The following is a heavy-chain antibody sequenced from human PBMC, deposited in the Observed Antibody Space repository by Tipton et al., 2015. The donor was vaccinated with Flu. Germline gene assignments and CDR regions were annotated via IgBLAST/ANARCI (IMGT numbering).Heavy chain of an antibody. V-gene: IGHV3-7*01. CDR1: GFAFSSYW. CDR3: AIFKNPGH. Sequence: SLRLSCAASGFAFSSYWVLWARQAPGKGLEWVANINADGSTTYYLGSVRGRYTISRDNARNSVFLQMNSLRVEDTALYYCAIFKNPGHWGQGTLVTVSS. CDR2: INADGSTT. J-gene: IGHJ4*02. D-gene: IGHD2/OR15-2a*01.